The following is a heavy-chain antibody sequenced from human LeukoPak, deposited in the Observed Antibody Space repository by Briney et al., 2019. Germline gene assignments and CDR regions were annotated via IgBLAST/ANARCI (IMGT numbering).Heavy chain of an antibody. CDR3: ARHWGYYYYYGMDV. J-gene: IGHJ6*02. D-gene: IGHD3-16*01. CDR1: GGSISSDY. V-gene: IGHV4-59*08. Sequence: PSETLSLTCTVSGGSISSDYWSWIRQPPGKGLEWIGCIYYSGSTNYNPSLKSRVTISVDTSKNQFSLKLSSVTAADTAVYYCARHWGYYYYYGMDVWGQGTTVTVSS. CDR2: IYYSGST.